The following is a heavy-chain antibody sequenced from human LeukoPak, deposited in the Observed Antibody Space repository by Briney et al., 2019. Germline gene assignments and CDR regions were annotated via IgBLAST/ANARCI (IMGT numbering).Heavy chain of an antibody. V-gene: IGHV3-7*04. J-gene: IGHJ4*02. CDR3: ARESKYHDF. Sequence: GESLRLSCAASGFTFSNYWMNWVRQAPGKGLEWVANTKEDGSEIYYLESVKGRFTISRDNAKNSLYLQMGSLRAEDTAIYYCARESKYHDFWGQGTLVTVSS. CDR2: TKEDGSEI. CDR1: GFTFSNYW. D-gene: IGHD2-2*01.